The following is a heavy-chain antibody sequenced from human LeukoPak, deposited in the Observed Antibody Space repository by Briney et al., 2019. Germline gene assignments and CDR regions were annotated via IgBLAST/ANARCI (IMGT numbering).Heavy chain of an antibody. V-gene: IGHV3-21*01. CDR3: ARDAVGLNYY. Sequence: GGSLRLSCAASGFTFSSYSMNWVRQAPGKGLEWVSSISSSSSYIYYADSVKGRFTISRDNAKNSLYLQMNSLRAEDTAAYYCARDAVGLNYYWGQGTLVTVSS. CDR2: ISSSSSYI. D-gene: IGHD4-11*01. CDR1: GFTFSSYS. J-gene: IGHJ4*02.